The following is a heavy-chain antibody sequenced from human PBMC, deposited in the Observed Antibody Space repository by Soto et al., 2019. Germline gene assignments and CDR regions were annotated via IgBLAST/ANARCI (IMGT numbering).Heavy chain of an antibody. CDR3: ARNHDFWVGRGGGMDV. CDR1: GYTFTNSI. J-gene: IGHJ6*02. Sequence: VKVSCKASGYTFTNSIITWVRQAPGQGLEWMGWISAYNGNRQYAQKLQGGVTMTTESSTSTAYVELRSLTSDDTALYFCARNHDFWVGRGGGMDVWGQGTTVTVS. D-gene: IGHD3-3*01. V-gene: IGHV1-18*01. CDR2: ISAYNGNR.